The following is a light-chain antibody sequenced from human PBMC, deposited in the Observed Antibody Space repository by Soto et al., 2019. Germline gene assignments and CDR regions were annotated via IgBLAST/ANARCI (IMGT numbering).Light chain of an antibody. CDR2: EVT. V-gene: IGLV2-14*01. J-gene: IGLJ2*01. CDR3: VSYATTNALL. Sequence: QSALTQPASVSGSPGQSITISCTGTSGDIGSYNYVSWNQQHPGKAPKLLIYEVTNRPSGVSDRFSGSKSGNTASLTISGLQPEDEAYYYCVSYATTNALLIGGGTKLTVL. CDR1: SGDIGSYNY.